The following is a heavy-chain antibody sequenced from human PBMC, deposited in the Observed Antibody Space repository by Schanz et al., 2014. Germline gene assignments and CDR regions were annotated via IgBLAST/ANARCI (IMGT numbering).Heavy chain of an antibody. D-gene: IGHD1-26*01. CDR2: ISGSSRTI. CDR3: ARGGSGSHYRLDY. J-gene: IGHJ4*02. Sequence: EVQLVESGGGLIQPGGSLRLSCAASGFGFSSYSMNWVRQAPGKGLEWVSYISGSSRTIYYADSMKGRFTVSRDNAEIALYLQMNSLRAEDTGLYCCARGGSGSHYRLDYWGQGTLVTVSS. CDR1: GFGFSSYS. V-gene: IGHV3-48*01.